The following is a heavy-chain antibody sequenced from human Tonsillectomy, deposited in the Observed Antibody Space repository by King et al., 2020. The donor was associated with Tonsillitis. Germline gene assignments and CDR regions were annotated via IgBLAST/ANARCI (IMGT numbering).Heavy chain of an antibody. J-gene: IGHJ3*02. D-gene: IGHD6-6*01. V-gene: IGHV5-51*01. Sequence: VQLVQSGAEVKKPGESPKISCKGSGYGFTTYWIGWVRQMPGKGLESMGIIYPGDSDTGYSPSFQGQVTISVDKSINTAYLQWSSLKASDTAMYYCARQRSVAARLDAFDIWGQGTMVTVSS. CDR3: ARQRSVAARLDAFDI. CDR2: IYPGDSDT. CDR1: GYGFTTYW.